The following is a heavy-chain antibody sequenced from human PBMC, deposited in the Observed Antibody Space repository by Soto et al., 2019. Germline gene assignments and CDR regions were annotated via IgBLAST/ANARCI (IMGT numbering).Heavy chain of an antibody. Sequence: GGSLRLSCAASGFTFSSYGMHWVRQAPGKGLERMTVISYDGSNKYYADSVKGRFTISRDNSKNTLYLQMNSLRAEDTAVYYCAKDGDSDGSGYFDYWGQGTLVTVSS. J-gene: IGHJ4*02. D-gene: IGHD3-10*01. CDR3: AKDGDSDGSGYFDY. CDR2: ISYDGSNK. CDR1: GFTFSSYG. V-gene: IGHV3-30*18.